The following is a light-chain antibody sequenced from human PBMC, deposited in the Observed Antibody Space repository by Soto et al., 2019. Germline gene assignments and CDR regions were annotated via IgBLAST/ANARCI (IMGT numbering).Light chain of an antibody. J-gene: IGKJ5*01. Sequence: EIVLTQSPGTLSLSPGERATLSCRASQSVSSSYLAWYQQKRGQAPRLLIHGASSRATGIPDRFSGSGSGTDFTLTISSLEPEDFAVYYCQQRSNWPRTFGQGTRLEIK. CDR2: GAS. CDR1: QSVSSSY. V-gene: IGKV3D-20*02. CDR3: QQRSNWPRT.